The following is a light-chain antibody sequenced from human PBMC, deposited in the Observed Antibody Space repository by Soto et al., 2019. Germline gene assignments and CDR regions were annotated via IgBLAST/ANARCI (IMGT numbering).Light chain of an antibody. V-gene: IGKV3-20*01. CDR1: QDIRSH. J-gene: IGKJ1*01. Sequence: ENVLTQSPGTLSMSPGERVTLSCRASQDIRSHLAWYQQKPGQAPRLLIFDASGRATGIPDRFSGSGSGTDFTLSISRLEPEDFAVYYCQQYGTSPRTFGQGTRVEIK. CDR3: QQYGTSPRT. CDR2: DAS.